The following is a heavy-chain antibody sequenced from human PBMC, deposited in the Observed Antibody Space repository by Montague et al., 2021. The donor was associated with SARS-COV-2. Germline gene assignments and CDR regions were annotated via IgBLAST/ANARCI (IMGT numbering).Heavy chain of an antibody. D-gene: IGHD6-19*01. CDR1: GDSVSSNSAA. CDR2: TYYRSKWYY. J-gene: IGHJ4*02. Sequence: CAISGDSVSSNSAAWNWIRQSPSGGLEWLGRTYYRSKWYYEYAVSLKSRITINPDTSKNQFSLQVKSMTPVETAVYYCALAVAGRGGYDYWGQGTLVTVSS. CDR3: ALAVAGRGGYDY. V-gene: IGHV6-1*01.